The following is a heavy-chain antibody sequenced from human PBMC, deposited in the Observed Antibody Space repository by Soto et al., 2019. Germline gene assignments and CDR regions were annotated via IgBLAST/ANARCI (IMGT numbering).Heavy chain of an antibody. Sequence: PGGSLRLSCAASGFTFTTYWMSWVRQAPGKGLEWVANIKQDGSEKHYVDSLKGRFTISRDNAKNSVYLQINSLRAEDTAVYYCARIGYRSSSFDYWGQGTLVTVSS. CDR2: IKQDGSEK. V-gene: IGHV3-7*05. CDR3: ARIGYRSSSFDY. D-gene: IGHD5-12*01. CDR1: GFTFTTYW. J-gene: IGHJ4*02.